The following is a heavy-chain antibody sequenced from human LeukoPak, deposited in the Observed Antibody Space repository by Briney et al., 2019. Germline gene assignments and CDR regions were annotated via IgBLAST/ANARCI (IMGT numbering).Heavy chain of an antibody. CDR3: ARDLATWYGSGAHDAFDI. Sequence: GRSLRLSCAASGFTFSSYAMHWVRQAPGKGLEWVAVISYDGSNKYYADSVKGRFTISRDNSKNTLYLQMNRLRAEDTAVYYCARDLATWYGSGAHDAFDIWGQGTMVTVSS. D-gene: IGHD3-10*01. CDR1: GFTFSSYA. J-gene: IGHJ3*02. CDR2: ISYDGSNK. V-gene: IGHV3-30-3*01.